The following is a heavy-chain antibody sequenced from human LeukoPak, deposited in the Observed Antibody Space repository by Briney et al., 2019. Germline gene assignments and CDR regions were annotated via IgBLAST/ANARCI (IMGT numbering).Heavy chain of an antibody. D-gene: IGHD1-26*01. J-gene: IGHJ3*02. Sequence: SETLSLTCTVSGGSISSNYWSWIRQPPGKGLEWIEYIYNSGSLNYNPSLKSRVTISVDTSKNQFSLKLNSVTAADTAVYYCARQGGSFAFDIWGQGTMVTVSS. CDR1: GGSISSNY. V-gene: IGHV4-59*08. CDR2: IYNSGSL. CDR3: ARQGGSFAFDI.